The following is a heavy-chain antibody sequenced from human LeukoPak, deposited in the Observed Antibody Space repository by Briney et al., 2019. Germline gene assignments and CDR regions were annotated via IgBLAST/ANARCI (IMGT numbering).Heavy chain of an antibody. CDR1: GGSISSSNW. J-gene: IGHJ4*02. CDR2: IYHSGST. D-gene: IGHD5-18*01. Sequence: PSGTLSLTCAVWGGSISSSNWWSWVRQPPGKGLEWIGEIYHSGSTNYNPSLKSRVTISVDKSKNQFSLKLSSVTAADTAVYYGARDLDSYGPYFDYWGQGTLVTVSS. V-gene: IGHV4-4*02. CDR3: ARDLDSYGPYFDY.